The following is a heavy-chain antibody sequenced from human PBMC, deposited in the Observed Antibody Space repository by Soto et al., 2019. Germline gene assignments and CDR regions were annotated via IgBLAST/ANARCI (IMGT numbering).Heavy chain of an antibody. D-gene: IGHD2-15*01. CDR3: NTACSGGPCHPD. J-gene: IGHJ4*01. CDR2: IKSKVDGETT. Sequence: LASAACGFTCSSHCTQWDRQAQGKELEWVGSIKSKVDGETTEYAAPVKYRFTISRDDSKNTLYLQMNSLKIDYSAVYYCNTACSGGPCHPDWGHGTLVTVSS. CDR1: GFTCSSHC. V-gene: IGHV3-15*01.